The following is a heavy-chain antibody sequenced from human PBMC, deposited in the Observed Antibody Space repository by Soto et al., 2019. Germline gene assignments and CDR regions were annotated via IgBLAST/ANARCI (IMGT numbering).Heavy chain of an antibody. Sequence: QITLKESGPTLVKPTQTLTLTCTFSGISLSTSGVGVGWIRQPPGKALEWLALISWDDDKRYSPSLKSRLTIPHDTSKIQVVLTMTNMDPVDTATYFCAHNNPATVTTNFYYSGLDVWGEGTTVTVSS. CDR1: GISLSTSGVG. CDR2: ISWDDDK. V-gene: IGHV2-5*02. D-gene: IGHD4-17*01. CDR3: AHNNPATVTTNFYYSGLDV. J-gene: IGHJ6*04.